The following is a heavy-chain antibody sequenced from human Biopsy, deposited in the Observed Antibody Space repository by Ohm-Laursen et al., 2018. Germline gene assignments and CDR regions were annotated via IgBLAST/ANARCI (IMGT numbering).Heavy chain of an antibody. J-gene: IGHJ2*01. CDR1: EGTFSNYG. Sequence: SVKVSCKAPEGTFSNYGVNWVRQAPGQGLEWLGGNIPILGTGNYAQKFQDRVTVAADTSTSTATMELRRLRSDDTAVYYCARGRRHCSGTCSRWYFDLWGRGTLVTVSS. CDR3: ARGRRHCSGTCSRWYFDL. V-gene: IGHV1-69*06. CDR2: NIPILGTG. D-gene: IGHD2-2*01.